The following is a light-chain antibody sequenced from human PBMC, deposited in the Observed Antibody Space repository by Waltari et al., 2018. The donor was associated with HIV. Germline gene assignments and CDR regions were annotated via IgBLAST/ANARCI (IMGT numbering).Light chain of an antibody. CDR1: QSVSSSD. CDR3: QQYGSSPWT. Sequence: EIVLTQSPGTLSLAQGERTTLSCRASQSVSSSDLAWYQQKPGQAPRLLIYGASSRATGIPDRFSGSGSGTAFTLTISRLEPEDFAVYYCQQYGSSPWTFGPGTKVEIK. J-gene: IGKJ1*01. V-gene: IGKV3-20*01. CDR2: GAS.